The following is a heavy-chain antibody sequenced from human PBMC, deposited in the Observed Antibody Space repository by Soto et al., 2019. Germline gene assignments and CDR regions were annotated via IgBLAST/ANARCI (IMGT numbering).Heavy chain of an antibody. CDR2: INAGNGNT. CDR3: ARAHYDILTGTPPYYYYYMDV. D-gene: IGHD3-9*01. CDR1: GYTFTSYA. J-gene: IGHJ6*03. Sequence: ASVKVSCKASGYTFTSYAMHWVRQAPGQRLEWMGWINAGNGNTKYSQKFQGRVTITRDTSASTAYMELSSLRSEDTAVYYCARAHYDILTGTPPYYYYYMDVWGKGTTVTVSS. V-gene: IGHV1-3*01.